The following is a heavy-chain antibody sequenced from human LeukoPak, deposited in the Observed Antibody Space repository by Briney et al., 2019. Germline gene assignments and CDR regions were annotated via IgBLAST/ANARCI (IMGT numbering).Heavy chain of an antibody. J-gene: IGHJ4*02. CDR2: ISAYNGNT. Sequence: GASVKVSCKASGYTFTTYHIHWVRQAPGQGPEWMGRISAYNGNTNYAQNLQGRVTMTTDTSTSTAYMEVRSLRSDDTAVYYCARDVAVAEYFDYWGQGTLVTVSS. D-gene: IGHD6-19*01. CDR1: GYTFTTYH. V-gene: IGHV1-18*04. CDR3: ARDVAVAEYFDY.